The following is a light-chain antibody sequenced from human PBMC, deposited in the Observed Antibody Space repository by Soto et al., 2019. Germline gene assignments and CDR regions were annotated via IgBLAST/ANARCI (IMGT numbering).Light chain of an antibody. J-gene: IGKJ2*01. Sequence: DIELTQSPCTLSLSLGEGATLSCRASRGVSSRYFAWYQQTPDPAPRLLIYGASCRTTGIPDRFSGSGSGTDFTLNISRLEPEDFAVYHCHQYSYLPNTFGGGTKLEIK. CDR1: RGVSSRY. CDR2: GAS. V-gene: IGKV3-20*01. CDR3: HQYSYLPNT.